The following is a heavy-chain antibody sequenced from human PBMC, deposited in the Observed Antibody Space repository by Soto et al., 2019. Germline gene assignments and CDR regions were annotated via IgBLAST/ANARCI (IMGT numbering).Heavy chain of an antibody. V-gene: IGHV4-4*02. CDR2: MYHSGNT. D-gene: IGHD3-10*01. CDR1: GGSISSDNW. CDR3: ARASASSMLRGVIIN. Sequence: SETLFLTCAVSGGSISSDNWRSWVRQPPGKGLEWIGEMYHSGNTNYNPSLKSRVTISVDKSKNQFSMKMTSVTAADTALYYCARASASSMLRGVIINWGQGTQVTVSS. J-gene: IGHJ4*02.